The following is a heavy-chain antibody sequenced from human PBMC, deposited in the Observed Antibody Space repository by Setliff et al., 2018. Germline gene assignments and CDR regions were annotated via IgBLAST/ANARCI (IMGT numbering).Heavy chain of an antibody. J-gene: IGHJ2*01. V-gene: IGHV4-59*11. CDR3: ARLRKSTPHWYFDL. Sequence: SETLSLTCTVSGVSISSHYWSWVRQPPGKGLECIGDIYYTGSTKYNPSLWSRLTMSIDTSKKQFSLRLTSVSAADTAVYYCARLRKSTPHWYFDLWGRGTLLTVSS. CDR1: GVSISSHY. CDR2: IYYTGST.